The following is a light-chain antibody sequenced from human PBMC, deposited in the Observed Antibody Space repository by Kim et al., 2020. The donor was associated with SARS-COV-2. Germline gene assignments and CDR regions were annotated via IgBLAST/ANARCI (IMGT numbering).Light chain of an antibody. J-gene: IGKJ2*01. CDR3: QQYDNLPRYT. CDR1: QDISNY. CDR2: DAS. Sequence: ASVGGRVTITCQASQDISNYLNWYQQKPGKAPKLLIYDASNLETGVPSRFSGSGSGTDFTFTISSLQPEDIATYYCQQYDNLPRYTFGQGTKLEI. V-gene: IGKV1-33*01.